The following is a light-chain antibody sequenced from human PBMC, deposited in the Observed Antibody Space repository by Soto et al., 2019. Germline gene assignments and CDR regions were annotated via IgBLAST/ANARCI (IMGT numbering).Light chain of an antibody. Sequence: EIVLSQSPSTLSVSTGDRVPLYCSASQSVSSSYLAWYQQKPGQAPRLLIYDASSRATGIPDRFSGGGSGTDFTLTISRLEPEDFAVYYCQQFSSYPLTVGGGAKVDI. CDR2: DAS. CDR3: QQFSSYPLT. CDR1: QSVSSSY. V-gene: IGKV3-20*01. J-gene: IGKJ4*01.